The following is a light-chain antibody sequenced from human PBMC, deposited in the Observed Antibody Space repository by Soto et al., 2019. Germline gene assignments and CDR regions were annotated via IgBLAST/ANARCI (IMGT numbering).Light chain of an antibody. CDR3: SSYTRSNTWV. CDR1: SSDVGGYNY. CDR2: EVT. V-gene: IGLV2-14*01. J-gene: IGLJ3*02. Sequence: QSALTQPASVSGSPGQSITISCTGTSSDVGGYNYVSWYQQHPDKAPKLMIYEVTNRPSGVSDRFSGSKSANTASLTISGRQAEDEADYYCSSYTRSNTWVFGGGTKLTVL.